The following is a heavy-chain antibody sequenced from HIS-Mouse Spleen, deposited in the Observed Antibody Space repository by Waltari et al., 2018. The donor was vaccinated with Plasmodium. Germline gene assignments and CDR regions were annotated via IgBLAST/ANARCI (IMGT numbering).Heavy chain of an antibody. V-gene: IGHV3-7*01. J-gene: IGHJ4*02. CDR3: ARRRGPFDY. CDR1: GFTFSRYW. Sequence: EVQLVESVGGLVQPGGSLRLYCAASGFTFSRYWMSWVRQAPGKGVEWVAKIKQDGSEKYYVDSVKGRFTISRDNAKNSLYLQMNSLRAEDTAVYYCARRRGPFDYWGQGTLVTVSS. D-gene: IGHD3-10*01. CDR2: IKQDGSEK.